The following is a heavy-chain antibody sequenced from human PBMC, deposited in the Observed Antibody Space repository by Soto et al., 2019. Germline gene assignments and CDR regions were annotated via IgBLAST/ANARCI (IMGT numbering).Heavy chain of an antibody. Sequence: SETLSLTCTVSGGSISSGGYYWSWIRQHPGKGLEWIGYIYYSGSTYYNPSLKSRVTISVDTSKNQFSLKLSSVTAADTAVYYCARRQLWPEFDAFDIWGQGTMVTVSS. V-gene: IGHV4-31*03. CDR3: ARRQLWPEFDAFDI. D-gene: IGHD5-18*01. CDR1: GGSISSGGYY. J-gene: IGHJ3*02. CDR2: IYYSGST.